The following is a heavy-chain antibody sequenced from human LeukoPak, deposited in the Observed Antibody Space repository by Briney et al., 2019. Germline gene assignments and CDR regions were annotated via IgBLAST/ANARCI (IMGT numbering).Heavy chain of an antibody. V-gene: IGHV3-13*04. CDR3: VRAPPGTGWLIDH. D-gene: IGHD6-19*01. CDR2: INTAADT. Sequence: GGSLRLSCAASGFAFSNYDMLWVRQATGKGLEWVSAINTAADTYYPDSVKGRFTISGENAKSSLYLQMNSLRVGDTAVYYCVRAPPGTGWLIDHWGQGTLVAVSS. J-gene: IGHJ4*02. CDR1: GFAFSNYD.